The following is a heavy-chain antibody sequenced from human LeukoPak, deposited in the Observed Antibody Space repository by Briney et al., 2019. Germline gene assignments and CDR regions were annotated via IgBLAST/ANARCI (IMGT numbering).Heavy chain of an antibody. Sequence: SETLSLTCAVYGVSFSGYYWSWIRQPPGKGQEWIGEINHSGSTNYNPSLKSRVTISVDTSKNQFSLKLSSVTAADTAVYYCARGRYSSSTSDYWGQGTLVTVSS. J-gene: IGHJ4*02. D-gene: IGHD6-13*01. CDR3: ARGRYSSSTSDY. CDR2: INHSGST. CDR1: GVSFSGYY. V-gene: IGHV4-34*01.